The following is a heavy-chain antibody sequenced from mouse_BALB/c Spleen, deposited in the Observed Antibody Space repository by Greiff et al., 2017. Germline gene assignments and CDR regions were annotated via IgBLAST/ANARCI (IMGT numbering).Heavy chain of an antibody. D-gene: IGHD2-2*01. J-gene: IGHJ2*01. CDR2: ISNGGGST. CDR3: ARQKYGYDYFDY. CDR1: GFTFSSYT. V-gene: IGHV5-12-2*01. Sequence: EVQRVESGGGLVQPGGSLKLSCAASGFTFSSYTMSWVRQTPEKRLEWVAYISNGGGSTYYPDTVKGRFTISRDNAKNTLYLQMSSLKSEDTAMYYCARQKYGYDYFDYWGQGTTLTVSS.